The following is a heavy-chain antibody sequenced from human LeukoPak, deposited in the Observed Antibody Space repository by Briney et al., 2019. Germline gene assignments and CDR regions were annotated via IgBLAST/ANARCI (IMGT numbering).Heavy chain of an antibody. CDR1: GFSFSGFS. D-gene: IGHD2-2*01. CDR3: ARGTSGNSAFDP. V-gene: IGHV3-48*01. Sequence: PGGSLRLSCAASGFSFSGFSMNWVRQAPGKGLEWVSYISSSSVAMSYADSVKGRFTISRDNAKNSLYLQMNSLRAEDTAVYYCARGTSGNSAFDPWGQGTLVTVSS. CDR2: ISSSSVAM. J-gene: IGHJ5*02.